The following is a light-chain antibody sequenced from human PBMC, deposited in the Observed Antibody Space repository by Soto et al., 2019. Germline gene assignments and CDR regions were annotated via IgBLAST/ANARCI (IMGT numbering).Light chain of an antibody. Sequence: QSVLTQPASVSGSPGQSITISCTGTSSDVGGYNYVSWYQQHPGKAPKLMIYEVSNRPSGVSNRFSGSKSGNTASLTISELQAEDEADYYCSSYTCSSYVFGTGTKVTGL. V-gene: IGLV2-14*01. CDR1: SSDVGGYNY. J-gene: IGLJ1*01. CDR3: SSYTCSSYV. CDR2: EVS.